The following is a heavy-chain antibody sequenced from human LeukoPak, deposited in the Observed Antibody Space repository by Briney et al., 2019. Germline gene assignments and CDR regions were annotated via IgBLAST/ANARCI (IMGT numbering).Heavy chain of an antibody. CDR2: IYYSGSA. J-gene: IGHJ3*02. CDR3: ARYSEGYPHDAFDI. V-gene: IGHV4-59*01. Sequence: SETLSLTCTVSGGSISSYYWSWIRQPPGKGLEWIGYIYYSGSASYNPSLRSRVTISVDTSKNQFSLKVRSVTAADTAVYYCARYSEGYPHDAFDIWGQGTMVTVSS. D-gene: IGHD1-26*01. CDR1: GGSISSYY.